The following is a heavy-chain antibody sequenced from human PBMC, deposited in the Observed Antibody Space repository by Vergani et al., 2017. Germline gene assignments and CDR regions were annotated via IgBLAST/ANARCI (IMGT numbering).Heavy chain of an antibody. J-gene: IGHJ4*02. CDR3: ARDAGPYYYDSSGYYPGYYFDY. CDR1: GYNFTGYY. CDR2: INPNSGGT. Sequence: QVQLVQSGAEVKKPGASVKVSCKASGYNFTGYYMHWVRQAPGQGLEWMGWINPNSGGTNYAQKFQGRVTMTRDTSLSTAYMELSRLRSDDTAVYYCARDAGPYYYDSSGYYPGYYFDYWGQGTLVTVSS. D-gene: IGHD3-22*01. V-gene: IGHV1-2*02.